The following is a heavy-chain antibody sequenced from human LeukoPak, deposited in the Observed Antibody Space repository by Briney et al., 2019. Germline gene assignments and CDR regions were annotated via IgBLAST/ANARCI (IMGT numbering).Heavy chain of an antibody. CDR1: GYTFTSYG. J-gene: IGHJ6*03. CDR2: ISAYNGNT. D-gene: IGHD2-2*01. V-gene: IGHV1-18*01. Sequence: GASVKVSCKASGYTFTSYGISWVRQAPGQGLEWMGWISAYNGNTNYAQKLQGRVTMTTDTSTSTAYMELRSLRSDDTAVYYRARYSVVVPAAIYYYYMDVWGKGTTVTVSS. CDR3: ARYSVVVPAAIYYYYMDV.